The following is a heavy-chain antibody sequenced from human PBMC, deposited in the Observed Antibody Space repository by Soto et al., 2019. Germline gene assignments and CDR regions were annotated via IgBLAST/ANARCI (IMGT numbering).Heavy chain of an antibody. CDR3: AKDDYGYWFEP. Sequence: VQLFQSGGGLVQPGNSLKLSCAASGFTLSNYAMSWVRQAPGKGLEWVSSLSVNGGTTYYAESVNGRFTNSRDKSTNSLYLQMNSLRSEDTSVYYCAKDDYGYWFEPWCQGTLVTVSS. D-gene: IGHD3-16*01. CDR2: LSVNGGTT. CDR1: GFTLSNYA. J-gene: IGHJ5*02. V-gene: IGHV3-23*01.